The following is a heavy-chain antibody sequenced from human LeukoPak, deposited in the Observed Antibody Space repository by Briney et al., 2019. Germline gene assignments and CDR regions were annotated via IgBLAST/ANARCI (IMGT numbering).Heavy chain of an antibody. V-gene: IGHV4-59*01. CDR1: GGSMSKYY. CDR3: ARGPGGGSYNWFDP. D-gene: IGHD2-15*01. J-gene: IGHJ5*02. CDR2: IYNTGGT. Sequence: SETLSLTCTVSGGSMSKYYWNWIRQPPGKGLEWITYIYNTGGTNYNPSLKSRVTISLDTSKNQFSLKLSSVTAADTAIYYCARGPGGGSYNWFDPWGQGTLVTVSS.